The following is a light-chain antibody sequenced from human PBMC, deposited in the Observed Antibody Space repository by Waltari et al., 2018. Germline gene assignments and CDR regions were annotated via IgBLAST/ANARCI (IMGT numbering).Light chain of an antibody. Sequence: DIQMTQSPSSLSASVGDRVTITCRASQGISNYLACYQQNQGKVPKLLSYASSTLQAGVPSRFSCSGSGTDFTLTISSLQPEDVATYYCQKYNSAPFTFGPGTKVDIK. J-gene: IGKJ3*01. CDR2: ASS. CDR3: QKYNSAPFT. CDR1: QGISNY. V-gene: IGKV1-27*01.